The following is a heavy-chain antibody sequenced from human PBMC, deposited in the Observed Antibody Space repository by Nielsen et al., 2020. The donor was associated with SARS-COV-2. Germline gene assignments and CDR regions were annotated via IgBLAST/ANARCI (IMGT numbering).Heavy chain of an antibody. J-gene: IGHJ6*02. V-gene: IGHV3-23*01. CDR2: ISTSGGGT. CDR3: AKGISRLSWFGELALYYYYYGMDV. D-gene: IGHD3-10*01. CDR1: GFTFSDYA. Sequence: GESLKISCAASGFTFSDYAMSWVRQAPGKGPEWVSSISTSGGGTYYAESVKGRFTISRDNSKNTLYLEMNSLRVEDTALYFCAKGISRLSWFGELALYYYYYGMDVWGQGTTVTVSS.